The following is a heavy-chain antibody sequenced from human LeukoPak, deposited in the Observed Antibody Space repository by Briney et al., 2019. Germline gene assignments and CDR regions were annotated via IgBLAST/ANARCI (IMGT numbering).Heavy chain of an antibody. D-gene: IGHD1-26*01. J-gene: IGHJ4*02. CDR3: ARDRVGAARYYFDY. V-gene: IGHV3-48*01. Sequence: PGGSLRLSCAASGFTFSTYSMNWVRQAPGKGLEWVSYISSSSSTIFYADSVKGRFTISRDNAKNSLYLQMNSLRAEDTAVYYCARDRVGAARYYFDYWGQGTLVTVSS. CDR1: GFTFSTYS. CDR2: ISSSSSTI.